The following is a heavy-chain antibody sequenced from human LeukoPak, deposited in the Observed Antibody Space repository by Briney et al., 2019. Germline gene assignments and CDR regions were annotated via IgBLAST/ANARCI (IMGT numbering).Heavy chain of an antibody. D-gene: IGHD2-15*01. J-gene: IGHJ5*02. CDR1: GDSVSRNDAA. Sequence: QSGPGLVKPSQTLSLTCAISGDSVSRNDAAWSWIRQSPSRGLEWLGRTYYRSQWYSEYAVSVKSRISINADTSKNQISLQLNSVTPEDTAVYYCGRDLWPVAPHWFDPWGQGSLVTVSS. CDR3: GRDLWPVAPHWFDP. V-gene: IGHV6-1*01. CDR2: TYYRSQWYS.